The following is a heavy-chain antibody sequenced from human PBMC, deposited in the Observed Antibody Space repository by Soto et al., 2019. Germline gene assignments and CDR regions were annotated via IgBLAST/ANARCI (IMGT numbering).Heavy chain of an antibody. CDR3: ARDKITGLFDY. J-gene: IGHJ4*02. V-gene: IGHV4-34*01. CDR1: GGSFSGYY. D-gene: IGHD2-8*02. CDR2: INHSGST. Sequence: QVQLQQWGAGLLKPSETLSLTCAVYGGSFSGYYWTWIRQPPGTGLEWMGEINHSGSTNYNPSLKSRITIPVATSKNPFSLKLTSVTDGARAVYYCARDKITGLFDYWGQGTLVTVSS.